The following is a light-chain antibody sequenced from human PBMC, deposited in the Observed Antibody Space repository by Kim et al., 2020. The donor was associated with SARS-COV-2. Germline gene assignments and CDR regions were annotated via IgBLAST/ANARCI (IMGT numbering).Light chain of an antibody. CDR3: QKYNTAPWT. Sequence: DIQMTQSPSSLSASVGDRVTITCRASQGIATYLAWYQQKPGKAPKLLTYAASTLQSGVPSRFSGSGSGTDFALTISSLQPEDVATYYCQKYNTAPWTFGPGTKVDIK. V-gene: IGKV1-27*01. CDR2: AAS. J-gene: IGKJ1*01. CDR1: QGIATY.